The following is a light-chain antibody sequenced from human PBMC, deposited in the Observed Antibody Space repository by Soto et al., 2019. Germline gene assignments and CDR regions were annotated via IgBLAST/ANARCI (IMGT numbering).Light chain of an antibody. CDR1: QSVGNN. J-gene: IGKJ4*01. CDR3: QHSGDWPLT. Sequence: EIVVTQSPATLSVSPGERATLSCRASQSVGNNFAWYQQKPGQAPRLLIFATSTRATGVPARFSGSGSGTEFNLTISTRQSEDFPVYSCQHSGDWPLTFGGGPKVEIE. CDR2: ATS. V-gene: IGKV3-15*01.